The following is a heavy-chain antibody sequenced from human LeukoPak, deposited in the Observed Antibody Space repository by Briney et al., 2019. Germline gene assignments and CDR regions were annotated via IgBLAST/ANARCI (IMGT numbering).Heavy chain of an antibody. Sequence: ASVKVSCKASGYTFTSYGISWVRQAPGQGLEWMGWISSYNDNTNYAQNLQGRVTMTTDTSTSTAYMELRSLRSDDTAVYYCARGRYPHTSSWYGDAFDIWGQGTMVTVSS. CDR1: GYTFTSYG. V-gene: IGHV1-18*01. CDR3: ARGRYPHTSSWYGDAFDI. CDR2: ISSYNDNT. D-gene: IGHD6-13*01. J-gene: IGHJ3*02.